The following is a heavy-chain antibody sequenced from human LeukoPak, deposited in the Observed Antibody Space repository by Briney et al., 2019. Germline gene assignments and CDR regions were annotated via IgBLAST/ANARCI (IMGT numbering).Heavy chain of an antibody. J-gene: IGHJ4*02. V-gene: IGHV1-69*13. D-gene: IGHD1-26*01. CDR1: GYTFTSYG. Sequence: EASVKVSCKASGYTFTSYGISWVRQAPGQGLGWMGGIIPIFGTANYAQKFQGRVTITADESTSTAYMELSSLRSEDTAVYYCASRVGATQRFDYWGQGTLVTVSS. CDR2: IIPIFGTA. CDR3: ASRVGATQRFDY.